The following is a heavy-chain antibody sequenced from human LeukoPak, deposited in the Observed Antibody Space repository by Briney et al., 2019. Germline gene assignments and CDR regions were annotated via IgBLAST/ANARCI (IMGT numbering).Heavy chain of an antibody. D-gene: IGHD3-10*01. CDR2: INHSGST. CDR3: ARVRSYYGSVTGKSYYFDY. V-gene: IGHV4-34*01. CDR1: GDSFSGYY. J-gene: IGHJ4*02. Sequence: SETLSLTCAVYGDSFSGYYWTWIRQPPGKGLEWIGEINHSGSTNYNPSLKSRVTMSVDTSKNQFSLKLSSVTAADTAVYYCARVRSYYGSVTGKSYYFDYWGQGTLVTVSS.